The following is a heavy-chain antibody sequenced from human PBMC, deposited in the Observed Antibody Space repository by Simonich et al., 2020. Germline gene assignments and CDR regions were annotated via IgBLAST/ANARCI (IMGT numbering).Heavy chain of an antibody. D-gene: IGHD6-13*01. CDR2: IYHSGSN. CDR3: ARVVGLAAAAADGAFDI. V-gene: IGHV4-34*01. Sequence: QVQLQQWGAGLLKPSETLSLTCAVYGGSFSGYYWSWIRQPPGKGLEWIGSIYHSGSNYYNPTRKSRVTISGDTSKNQFSLKLSAVTAADTAVYYCARVVGLAAAAADGAFDIWGQGTMVTVSS. CDR1: GGSFSGYY. J-gene: IGHJ3*02.